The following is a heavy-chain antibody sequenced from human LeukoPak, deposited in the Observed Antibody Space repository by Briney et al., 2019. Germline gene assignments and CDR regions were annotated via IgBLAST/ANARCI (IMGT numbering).Heavy chain of an antibody. D-gene: IGHD3-10*01. J-gene: IGHJ3*02. CDR1: GYTFTSYD. V-gene: IGHV1-8*01. CDR2: MNPNSGNT. Sequence: GASVKVSCKASGYTFTSYDINWVRQATGQGLEWMGRMNPNSGNTGYAQKFQGRVTMTRNTSISTAYMELSSLRSEDTAVYYCAYDGSGSDDAFDIWGQGTMVTVSS. CDR3: AYDGSGSDDAFDI.